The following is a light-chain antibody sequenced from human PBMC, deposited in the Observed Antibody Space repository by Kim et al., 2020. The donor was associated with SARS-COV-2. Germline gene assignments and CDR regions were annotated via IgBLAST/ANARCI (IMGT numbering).Light chain of an antibody. Sequence: GQSITISCTGTSSDVGAYDFVSWYQQHPGTAPKLIIYDVSHRPSGVSNRFSGSKSGNTASLTISGLQAEDEADYYCASCSTTTNVLFGGGTKSPS. CDR3: ASCSTTTNVL. CDR1: SSDVGAYDF. J-gene: IGLJ2*01. V-gene: IGLV2-14*03. CDR2: DVS.